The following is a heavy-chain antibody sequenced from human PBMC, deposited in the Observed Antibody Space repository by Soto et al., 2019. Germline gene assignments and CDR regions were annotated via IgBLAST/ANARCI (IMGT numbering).Heavy chain of an antibody. V-gene: IGHV3-21*01. J-gene: IGHJ6*02. CDR3: ARDRRGYEQESYYYYGMDV. CDR1: GFTFSSYS. CDR2: ISSSSSYI. Sequence: PERSLRLSCAACGFTFSSYSMDWVRQAPGKGREWGSSISSSSSYIYYADSVKGRFTISRHNTKNSLYLQMNSLRAEDMAVYYCARDRRGYEQESYYYYGMDVWGQGTTVPVSS. D-gene: IGHD5-12*01.